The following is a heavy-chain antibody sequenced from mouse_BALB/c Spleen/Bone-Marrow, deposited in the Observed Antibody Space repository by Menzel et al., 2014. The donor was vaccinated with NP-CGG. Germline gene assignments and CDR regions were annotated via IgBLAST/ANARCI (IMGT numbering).Heavy chain of an antibody. CDR3: VAYYRYEYYFDY. CDR2: IDPENGNT. V-gene: IGHV14-1*02. Sequence: VQLQQSGAELVRPGASVKLSCKASGFNIKDYYMHWVKQRPEQGLEWIGWIDPENGNTIYDPKFQGKASITADTSSNTAYLQLSGLTSEDTAVYYCVAYYRYEYYFDYWGQGTTLTVSS. D-gene: IGHD2-14*01. CDR1: GFNIKDYY. J-gene: IGHJ2*01.